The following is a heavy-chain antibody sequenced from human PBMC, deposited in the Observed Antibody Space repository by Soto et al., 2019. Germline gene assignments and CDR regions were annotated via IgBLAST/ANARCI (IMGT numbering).Heavy chain of an antibody. J-gene: IGHJ6*02. CDR3: ARDSNTYRDYYHGMDV. CDR2: ISYDGTNK. Sequence: GGSLRLSCAASGFPFSSHAMYWVRQAPGKGLEWVALISYDGTNKQYADTVKGRLIVSRDDSTNTLSLQMNSLRPEDTAVYHCARDSNTYRDYYHGMDVWGQGTTVTVSS. V-gene: IGHV3-30-3*01. D-gene: IGHD3-10*02. CDR1: GFPFSSHA.